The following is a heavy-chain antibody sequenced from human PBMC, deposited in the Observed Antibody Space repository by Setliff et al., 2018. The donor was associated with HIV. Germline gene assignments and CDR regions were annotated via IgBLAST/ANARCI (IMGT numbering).Heavy chain of an antibody. V-gene: IGHV4-59*01. CDR1: GGSISSYY. CDR3: ARSGGSRHYYYYHMDV. Sequence: SETLSLTCTVSGGSISSYYWSWIRQPPGKGLEWIGYINYSGSTNYNPSLKSRVTISVDTSKNQFSLKLSSVTAADTAVYYCARSGGSRHYYYYHMDVWGKGTTVTVSS. J-gene: IGHJ6*03. D-gene: IGHD5-12*01. CDR2: INYSGST.